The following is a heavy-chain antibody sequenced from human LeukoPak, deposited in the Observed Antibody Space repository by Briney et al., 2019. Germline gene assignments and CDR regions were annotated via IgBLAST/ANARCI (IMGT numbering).Heavy chain of an antibody. CDR3: ARIKWAVVND. J-gene: IGHJ4*02. CDR2: SNPNSGDT. V-gene: IGHV1-2*02. CDR1: GYTFTDYY. Sequence: ASVKVSCKASGYTFTDYYIHWVRQPPGQGLEWLGWSNPNSGDTNYAQNFQGRVTMTRDTSINTAYMELSSLRSDDTAVYYCARIKWAVVNDWGQGTLVTVSS. D-gene: IGHD5-12*01.